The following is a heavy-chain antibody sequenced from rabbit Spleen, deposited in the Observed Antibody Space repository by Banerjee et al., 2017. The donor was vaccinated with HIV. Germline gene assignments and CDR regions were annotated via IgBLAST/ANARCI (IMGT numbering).Heavy chain of an antibody. CDR3: ARDSGYHSL. V-gene: IGHV1S40*01. CDR2: IDIRSGST. J-gene: IGHJ4*01. CDR1: GFDFSSNA. Sequence: QSLEESGGDLVKPGASLTLTCTASGFDFSSNAMCWVRQAPGKGLEWIACIDIRSGSTWYASWAKGRFTISKTSSTTVTLQMTSLTAADTATYFCARDSGYHSLWGPGTLVTVS. D-gene: IGHD1-1*01.